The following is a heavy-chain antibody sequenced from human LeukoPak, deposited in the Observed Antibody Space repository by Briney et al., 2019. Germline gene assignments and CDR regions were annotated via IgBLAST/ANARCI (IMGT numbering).Heavy chain of an antibody. CDR3: ARAVDIVATILFDY. D-gene: IGHD5-12*01. CDR1: GGSISSGGYY. J-gene: IGHJ4*02. Sequence: SETLSLTCTVSGGSISSGGYYWSWSRQHPGKGLEWIGYIYYSGSTYYNPSLKSRVTISVDTSKNQFSLKLSSVTAADTAVYYCARAVDIVATILFDYWGQGTLVTVSS. V-gene: IGHV4-31*03. CDR2: IYYSGST.